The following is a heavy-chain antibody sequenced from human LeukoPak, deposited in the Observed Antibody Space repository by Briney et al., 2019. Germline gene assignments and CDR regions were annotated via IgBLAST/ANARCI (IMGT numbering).Heavy chain of an antibody. J-gene: IGHJ4*02. V-gene: IGHV3-21*01. Sequence: PGGSLRLSCAASGFTFSSYSMNWVRQAPGKGLEWVSSISSSSSYIYYADSVKGRFTISRDNAKNSLYLQMNSLRAEDTAVYYCAIDPDTVPIGFDYWGQGTLVTVSS. CDR2: ISSSSSYI. D-gene: IGHD1-14*01. CDR3: AIDPDTVPIGFDY. CDR1: GFTFSSYS.